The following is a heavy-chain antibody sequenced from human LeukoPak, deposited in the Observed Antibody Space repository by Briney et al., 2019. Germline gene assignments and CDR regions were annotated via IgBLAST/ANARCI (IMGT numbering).Heavy chain of an antibody. CDR1: GLTFNTYA. J-gene: IGHJ4*01. CDR2: ISPSGDRA. CDR3: ATELWGGRHLRAEF. D-gene: IGHD1-14*01. Sequence: GGSLRLSCVASGLTFNTYAMSWVRQAPGKGLEWVSAISPSGDRAYYADSLRGRFTISRDNSRNTLNLHIDRLRVEDTAMNSCATELWGGRHLRAEFWGHGTLVTVSS. V-gene: IGHV3-23*01.